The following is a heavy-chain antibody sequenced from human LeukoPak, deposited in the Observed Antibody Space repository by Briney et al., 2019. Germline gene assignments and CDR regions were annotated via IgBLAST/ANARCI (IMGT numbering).Heavy chain of an antibody. Sequence: ASVKVSCKPSGYTFTGYYIQWVRQAPRQGLEWMGWINPNSGGTNYAQKFQGRVTMTRDTSISTAYMELSSLTSDDTAVYYCARGVVAATFYYYMDVWGKGTTVTVCS. CDR1: GYTFTGYY. D-gene: IGHD2-15*01. CDR2: INPNSGGT. CDR3: ARGVVAATFYYYMDV. J-gene: IGHJ6*03. V-gene: IGHV1-2*02.